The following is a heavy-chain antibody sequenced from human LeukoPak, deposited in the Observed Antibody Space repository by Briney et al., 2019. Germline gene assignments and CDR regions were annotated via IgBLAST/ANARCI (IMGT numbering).Heavy chain of an antibody. CDR1: GFTFSSYG. V-gene: IGHV3-30*18. D-gene: IGHD3-10*01. CDR3: AKDLGELLWFGELFGKYYYYGMDV. Sequence: GGSLRLSCAASGFTFSSYGMHWVRQAPGKGLEWVAVISYDGSNKYYADSVKGRFNISRDNSKNTLYLQMNSLRAEDTAVYYCAKDLGELLWFGELFGKYYYYGMDVWGQGTTVTVSS. CDR2: ISYDGSNK. J-gene: IGHJ6*02.